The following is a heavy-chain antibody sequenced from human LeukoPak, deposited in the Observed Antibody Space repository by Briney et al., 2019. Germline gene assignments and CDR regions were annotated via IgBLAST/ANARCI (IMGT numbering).Heavy chain of an antibody. D-gene: IGHD3-22*01. CDR1: GFTFSSYA. Sequence: GGSLRLSCAASGFTFSSYAMSWVRQAPGKGLEWVSAISGSGGSTYYADSVKGRFTISRDNSKNTLYLQMNSLRAEDTAVYYCAKDLSYDSSGYYFDYWGQGTLVTVSS. V-gene: IGHV3-23*01. J-gene: IGHJ4*02. CDR3: AKDLSYDSSGYYFDY. CDR2: ISGSGGST.